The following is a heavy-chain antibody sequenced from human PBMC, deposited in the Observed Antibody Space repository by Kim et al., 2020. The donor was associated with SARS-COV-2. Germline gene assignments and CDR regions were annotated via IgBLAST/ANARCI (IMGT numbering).Heavy chain of an antibody. CDR2: ISGSGGST. Sequence: GGSLRLSCAASGFTFSSYAMSWVRQAPGKGLEWVSAISGSGGSTYYADSVKGRFTISRDNSKNTLYLQMNSLRAEDTAVYYCAKDLGIYCSGGSCYIDYWGQGPVVTVSS. D-gene: IGHD2-15*01. V-gene: IGHV3-23*01. J-gene: IGHJ4*02. CDR1: GFTFSSYA. CDR3: AKDLGIYCSGGSCYIDY.